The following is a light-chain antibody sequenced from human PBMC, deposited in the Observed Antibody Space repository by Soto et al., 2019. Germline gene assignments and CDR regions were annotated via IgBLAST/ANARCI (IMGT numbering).Light chain of an antibody. CDR2: YHSDSNK. V-gene: IGLV5-52*01. Sequence: QSVLTQPSSHSASSGASVRLTCMLTSGFSGGDFWIRWYPQKTGKPPRYLLYYHSDSNKGQASGVPSSFSGDNDASANAGLLRIAGLQHEEEADYYCGIWHSNARVFGAGTKLTVL. J-gene: IGLJ3*02. CDR1: SGFSGGDFW. CDR3: GIWHSNARV.